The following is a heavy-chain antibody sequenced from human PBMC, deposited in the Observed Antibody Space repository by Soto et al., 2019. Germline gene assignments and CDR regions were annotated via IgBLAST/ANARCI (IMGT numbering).Heavy chain of an antibody. CDR2: IYYSGST. V-gene: IGHV4-31*03. Sequence: LTCTVSGGSISSGGYYWSWIRQHPGKGLEWIGYIYYSGSTYYNPSLKSRVTISVDTSKNQFSLKLSSVTAADTAVYYCARDRSYYDSSGYYYVLDYWGQGTLVTVSS. D-gene: IGHD3-22*01. J-gene: IGHJ4*02. CDR1: GGSISSGGYY. CDR3: ARDRSYYDSSGYYYVLDY.